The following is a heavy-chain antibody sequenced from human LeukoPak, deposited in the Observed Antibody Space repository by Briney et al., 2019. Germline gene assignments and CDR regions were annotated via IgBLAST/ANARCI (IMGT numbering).Heavy chain of an antibody. CDR1: GFTFSSYG. CDR3: AKQSPSQYYDILTGYYPVYFDY. J-gene: IGHJ4*02. V-gene: IGHV3-23*01. CDR2: ISGSGGST. Sequence: GGSLRLSCAASGFTFSSYGMSWVRQAPGKGLEWVSAISGSGGSTYYADSVKGRFTISRDNSKNTLYLQMNSLRAEDTAVYYCAKQSPSQYYDILTGYYPVYFDYWGRGTLVTVSS. D-gene: IGHD3-9*01.